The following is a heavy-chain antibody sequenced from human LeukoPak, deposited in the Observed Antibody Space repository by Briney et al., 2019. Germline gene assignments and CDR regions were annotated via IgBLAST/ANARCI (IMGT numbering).Heavy chain of an antibody. J-gene: IGHJ5*02. Sequence: GGSLRLSCAASGFTFSTYWMTWVRQAPGKGLEWVANIDQNGSETYYVDSVKGRFTISRDNAKNSLYLQMNSLRVEDTAVYYCARKKYYYDTSTYGWFDPWGQGISVTVSS. D-gene: IGHD3-22*01. V-gene: IGHV3-7*01. CDR2: IDQNGSET. CDR3: ARKKYYYDTSTYGWFDP. CDR1: GFTFSTYW.